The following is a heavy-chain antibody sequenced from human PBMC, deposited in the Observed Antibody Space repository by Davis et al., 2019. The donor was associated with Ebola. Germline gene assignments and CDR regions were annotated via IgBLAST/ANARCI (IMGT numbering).Heavy chain of an antibody. CDR1: GYTFTNYG. Sequence: ASVKVSCKASGYTFTNYGITWVRQAPGQGLEWMGWINPHNGNTNYAQNVEGRVTMTTDSSTSTAYMEVGSLRSDDTAVYYCARAQFPTTSDHWGQGTLVTVSS. D-gene: IGHD1-1*01. V-gene: IGHV1-18*04. CDR2: INPHNGNT. CDR3: ARAQFPTTSDH. J-gene: IGHJ4*02.